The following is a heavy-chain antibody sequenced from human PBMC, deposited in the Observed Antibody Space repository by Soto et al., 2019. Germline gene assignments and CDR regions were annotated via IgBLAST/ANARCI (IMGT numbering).Heavy chain of an antibody. D-gene: IGHD3-10*01. CDR3: ARGDRGGSGSPASYYYSGLDV. V-gene: IGHV3-23*01. Sequence: DVQVLESGGDLVQPGGSLRLSCAASGFTFSSYAMSWVRQAPGKGLEWVSSVSAGGGMTYYSDSVKGRFTISRDNSNNALFLQINSLRIEDTALYYCARGDRGGSGSPASYYYSGLDVWGQGTTVTVS. CDR2: VSAGGGMT. J-gene: IGHJ6*02. CDR1: GFTFSSYA.